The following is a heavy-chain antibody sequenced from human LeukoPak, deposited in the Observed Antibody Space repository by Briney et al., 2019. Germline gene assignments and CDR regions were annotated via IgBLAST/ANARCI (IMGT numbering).Heavy chain of an antibody. CDR2: ISTYNGDK. J-gene: IGHJ3*02. V-gene: IGHV1-18*01. CDR3: ARDKKGIHDTFDI. Sequence: ASVKVSCKASGYTLTDIGINWERQDPGQGLEWMGWISTYNGDKKYAQKVQGRVTMTTDTSTSTAYMELRSLRSDDTAVYYCARDKKGIHDTFDIWGQGTMVTVSS. D-gene: IGHD3-9*01. CDR1: GYTLTDIG.